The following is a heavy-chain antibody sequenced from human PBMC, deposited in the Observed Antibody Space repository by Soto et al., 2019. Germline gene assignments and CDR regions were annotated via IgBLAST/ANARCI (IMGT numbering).Heavy chain of an antibody. J-gene: IGHJ6*02. CDR3: AGRIAATGGGMDV. V-gene: IGHV3-53*01. Sequence: GSLRLSCAASGFTVSSNYMSWVRQAPGKGLEWVSVIYSGGSTYYADSVKGRFTISRDNSKNTLYLQMNSLRAEDTAVYYCAGRIAATGGGMDVWGQGTTVTVSS. D-gene: IGHD6-13*01. CDR1: GFTVSSNY. CDR2: IYSGGST.